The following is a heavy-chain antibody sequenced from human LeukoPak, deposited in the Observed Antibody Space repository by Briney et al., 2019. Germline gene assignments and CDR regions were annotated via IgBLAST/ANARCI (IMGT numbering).Heavy chain of an antibody. Sequence: GASVKVSCKASGYTFTSYGISWVRQAPGQGLEWMGWISAYNGNTNYAQKLQGRVTMTTDTSTSTAYMELRSLRSEDTAVYYCARDGQWLVKGYFDYWGQGTLVTVSS. CDR3: ARDGQWLVKGYFDY. CDR2: ISAYNGNT. V-gene: IGHV1-18*01. D-gene: IGHD6-19*01. J-gene: IGHJ4*02. CDR1: GYTFTSYG.